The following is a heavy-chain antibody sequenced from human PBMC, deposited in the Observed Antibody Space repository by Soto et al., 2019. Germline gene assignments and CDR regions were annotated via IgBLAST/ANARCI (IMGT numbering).Heavy chain of an antibody. V-gene: IGHV1-18*01. CDR1: GYTFTSYG. CDR3: ARIVYPPGNWFDP. J-gene: IGHJ5*02. CDR2: XSXXNXXX. Sequence: ASVKVSCKASGYTFTSYGISLVRQAPGQGLEXMGXXSXXNXXXXXAXXLQGRVTMTTDTSTSTAYMELRSLRSDDTAVYYCARIVYPPGNWFDPWGQGTLVTVSS. D-gene: IGHD2-2*02.